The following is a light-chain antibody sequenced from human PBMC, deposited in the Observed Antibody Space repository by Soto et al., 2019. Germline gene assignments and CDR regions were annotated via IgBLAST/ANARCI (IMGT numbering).Light chain of an antibody. CDR1: QSVSSN. V-gene: IGKV3-15*01. CDR2: GAA. Sequence: EIVMTQSPATLSVSPGERATLSCRASQSVSSNLAWYQKKPGQAPRLLIYGAATRATGNPARFSGSGSGTELTPTISSLQSEDFAVYYCQQHHNWPWPFRQSTKVEIK. J-gene: IGKJ1*01. CDR3: QQHHNWPWP.